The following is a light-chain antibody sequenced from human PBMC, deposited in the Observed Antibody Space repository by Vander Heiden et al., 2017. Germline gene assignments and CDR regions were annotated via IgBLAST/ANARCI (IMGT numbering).Light chain of an antibody. J-gene: IGLJ1*01. V-gene: IGLV1-40*01. Sequence: QSVMTQPTAVSGARVQRVTIPSTGSISSIGAGYDVHWYQQLPGTAPKLLIYGNSNRPSGVPDRFSGSKSGTSASLAITGLQAEDEADYYCQSYDSSLSGYVFGTGTKVTVL. CDR1: ISSIGAGYD. CDR3: QSYDSSLSGYV. CDR2: GNS.